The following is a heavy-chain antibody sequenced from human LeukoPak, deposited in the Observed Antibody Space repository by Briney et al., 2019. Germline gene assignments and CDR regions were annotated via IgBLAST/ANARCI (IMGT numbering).Heavy chain of an antibody. CDR3: AREWTAFDY. D-gene: IGHD3/OR15-3a*01. CDR1: GFTFSSYA. J-gene: IGHJ4*02. Sequence: GGSLRLSCAASGFTFSSYAMHWVRQAPGKGLEWVAVISYDGSNKYYAASVKGRFTISRDNSKNTLYLQMNSLRAEDTAVYYCAREWTAFDYWGQGTLVTVSS. V-gene: IGHV3-30*01. CDR2: ISYDGSNK.